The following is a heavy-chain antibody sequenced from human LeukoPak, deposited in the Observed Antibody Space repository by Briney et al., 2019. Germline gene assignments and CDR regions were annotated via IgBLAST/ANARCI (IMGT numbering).Heavy chain of an antibody. Sequence: KPSETLSLTCAVYGGSFSGYYWSWIRQPPGKGLEWIGEINHSGSTNYNPSLKSRVTISVDTSKNQFSLKLSSVTAADTAVYYCARRRAATLFYYYYYMDVWGKGTTVTISS. CDR2: INHSGST. D-gene: IGHD2-15*01. V-gene: IGHV4-34*01. J-gene: IGHJ6*03. CDR1: GGSFSGYY. CDR3: ARRRAATLFYYYYYMDV.